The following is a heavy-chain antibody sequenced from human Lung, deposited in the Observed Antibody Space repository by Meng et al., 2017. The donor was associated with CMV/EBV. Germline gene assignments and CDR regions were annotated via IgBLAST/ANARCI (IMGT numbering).Heavy chain of an antibody. CDR1: GGSINNYY. J-gene: IGHJ4*02. CDR2: ISYSGST. V-gene: IGHV4-59*01. D-gene: IGHD2-15*01. CDR3: ARGSLSVVDPDHYFDY. Sequence: SETXSLXXTVSGGSINNYYWTWIRQPPGMRLEWIGYISYSGSTKYNPSLKSRVTISVDTSKNHFSLKLSSVTAADTAVYYCARGSLSVVDPDHYFDYWGQGXLVTVSS.